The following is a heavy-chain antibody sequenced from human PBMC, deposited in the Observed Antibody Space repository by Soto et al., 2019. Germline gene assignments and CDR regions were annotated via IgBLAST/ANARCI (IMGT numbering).Heavy chain of an antibody. V-gene: IGHV4-34*01. J-gene: IGHJ2*01. Sequence: QVQLQQWCSGPLRPLETLSLTCGVSGGSSSGSYWAWIRQSPGKGLEWVGEINDRGSINYNPSLNSRVRISVDTSKSHGSMRLTCWTAAVTALSDWARESHDRLAGHAWRGSFDLWCGGTLVT. CDR1: GGSSSGSY. CDR3: ARESHDRLAGHAWRGSFDL. CDR2: INDRGSI. D-gene: IGHD3-9*01.